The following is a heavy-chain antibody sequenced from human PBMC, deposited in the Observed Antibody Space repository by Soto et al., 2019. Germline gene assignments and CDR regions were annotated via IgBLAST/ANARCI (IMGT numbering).Heavy chain of an antibody. V-gene: IGHV4-31*03. Sequence: QVQLQESGPGLVKPSQTLSLTCTVSGGSITSSGYYWSWIRQHPGEGLEWIGFTSNSGSTSYNPSLKSRVTISVDTSSNPFSLNLKSVTAADTAVYYCARGGGSTKVDYWGQGTLVTVSP. CDR1: GGSITSSGYY. D-gene: IGHD2-2*01. J-gene: IGHJ4*02. CDR2: TSNSGST. CDR3: ARGGGSTKVDY.